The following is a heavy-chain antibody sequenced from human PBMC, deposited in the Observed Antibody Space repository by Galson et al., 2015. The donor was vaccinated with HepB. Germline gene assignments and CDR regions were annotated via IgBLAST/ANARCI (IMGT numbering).Heavy chain of an antibody. J-gene: IGHJ4*02. CDR1: GYSFTSYW. Sequence: QSGAEVKKPGESLKISCKGSGYSFTSYWIGWVRQMPGKGLEWMGIIDPGDSDTRYSPSFQGQVTISADKSISTAYLQWSSLKASDTAMYYCARPIRYCSGGSCYIRYFDYWGQGTLVAVSS. CDR2: IDPGDSDT. D-gene: IGHD2-15*01. V-gene: IGHV5-51*03. CDR3: ARPIRYCSGGSCYIRYFDY.